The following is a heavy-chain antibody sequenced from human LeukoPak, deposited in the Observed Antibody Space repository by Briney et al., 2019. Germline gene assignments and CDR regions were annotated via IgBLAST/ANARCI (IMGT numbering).Heavy chain of an antibody. CDR1: GGSISSYY. D-gene: IGHD3-22*01. J-gene: IGHJ6*03. V-gene: IGHV4-4*07. Sequence: SETLSLTCTVSGGSISSYYWSLIRQPAGKGLEWIGRIYTSGSTNYNPSLKSRVTMPVDTSKNQFSLKLSSVTAADTAAYYCARSTYYYDSSGYPHYYYYMDVWGKGTTVTVSS. CDR2: IYTSGST. CDR3: ARSTYYYDSSGYPHYYYYMDV.